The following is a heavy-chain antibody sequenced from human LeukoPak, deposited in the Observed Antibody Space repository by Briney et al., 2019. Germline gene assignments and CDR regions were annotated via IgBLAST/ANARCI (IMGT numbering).Heavy chain of an antibody. CDR2: IKSKTDGGTT. J-gene: IGHJ4*02. CDR3: TTDPGSYYEKHLDY. CDR1: GFTFSNAW. V-gene: IGHV3-15*01. D-gene: IGHD1-26*01. Sequence: GGSLRLSCAASGFTFSNAWMSWVCQAPGKGLERVGRIKSKTDGGTTDYAAPVKGRFTISRDDSKNTLYLQMNSLKTEDTAVYYCTTDPGSYYEKHLDYWGQGTLVTVSS.